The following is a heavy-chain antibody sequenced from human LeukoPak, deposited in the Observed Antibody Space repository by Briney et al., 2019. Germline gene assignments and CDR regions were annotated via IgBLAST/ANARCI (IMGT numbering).Heavy chain of an antibody. CDR3: ARGYCSSTSCYTGDPNWFDP. Sequence: SVKVSCKASGGTFSSYAISWVRQAPGQGLEWMGGIIPIFGTANYAQKFQGRVTITTDESTSTAYMELSSLRSEDTAVYYCARGYCSSTSCYTGDPNWFDPWGQGTQVTVSS. CDR2: IIPIFGTA. V-gene: IGHV1-69*05. CDR1: GGTFSSYA. D-gene: IGHD2-2*02. J-gene: IGHJ5*02.